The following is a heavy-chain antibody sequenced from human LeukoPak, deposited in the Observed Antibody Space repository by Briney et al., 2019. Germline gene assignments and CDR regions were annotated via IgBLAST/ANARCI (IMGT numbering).Heavy chain of an antibody. CDR2: IYYSGNT. CDR3: ARHENRGAYSSSWYFDY. V-gene: IGHV4-39*01. Sequence: SETLSLTCTVSGGSISSGNYYWGWIRQPPGKGLEWIGSIYYSGNTYYNPSLKSRVTISVDTSKSQFSLKLTSVTAADTVVYYCARHENRGAYSSSWYFDYWGQGTLVTVSS. J-gene: IGHJ4*02. D-gene: IGHD6-13*01. CDR1: GGSISSGNYY.